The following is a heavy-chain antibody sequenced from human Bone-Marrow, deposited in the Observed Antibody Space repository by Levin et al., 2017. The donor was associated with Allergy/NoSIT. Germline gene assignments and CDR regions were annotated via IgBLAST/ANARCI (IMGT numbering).Heavy chain of an antibody. Sequence: GESLKISCAASGFTFSTYWMSWVRQAPGKGLEWVANINQDGSEKYYVDSVKGRFSISRDNAKNSLYLQMNSLRAEDTAVYYCARDSKLELRSYWGQGTLVTVSS. CDR1: GFTFSTYW. D-gene: IGHD1-7*01. J-gene: IGHJ4*02. CDR2: INQDGSEK. V-gene: IGHV3-7*01. CDR3: ARDSKLELRSY.